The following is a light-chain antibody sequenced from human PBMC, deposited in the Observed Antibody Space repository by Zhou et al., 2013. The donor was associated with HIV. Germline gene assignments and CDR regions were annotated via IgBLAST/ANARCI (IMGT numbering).Light chain of an antibody. V-gene: IGKV3-11*01. CDR2: DAS. J-gene: IGKJ4*01. CDR1: QSLTSSY. CDR3: QQRSHWPRA. Sequence: PGERATLSCTASQSLTSSYLAWYQQKPGQAPRLLIYDASNRAAGIPARFSGSGSGTDFTLTISSLEPEDFAVYYCQQRSHWPRAFGGGTKVEIK.